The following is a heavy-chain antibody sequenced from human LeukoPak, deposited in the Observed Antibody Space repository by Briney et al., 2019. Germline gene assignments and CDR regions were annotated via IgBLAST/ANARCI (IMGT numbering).Heavy chain of an antibody. CDR1: GYTFTSYG. J-gene: IGHJ6*03. CDR3: ARALSDGDWEVYYYYYMDV. V-gene: IGHV1-18*01. D-gene: IGHD4-17*01. Sequence: ASVKVSCKASGYTFTSYGISWVRQAPGQGLEWMGWISAYNGNTNYAQKLQGRVTMTTDTSTSTAYMELRSLRSDDTAVYYCARALSDGDWEVYYYYYMDVWGKGTTVTVSS. CDR2: ISAYNGNT.